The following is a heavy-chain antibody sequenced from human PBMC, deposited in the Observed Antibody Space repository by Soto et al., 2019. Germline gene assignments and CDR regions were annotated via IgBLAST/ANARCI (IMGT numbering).Heavy chain of an antibody. Sequence: ASVKVSCKASGGTFSSYAISWVRQAPGQGLEWMGGIIPIFGTANYAQKFQGRVTITADESTSTAYMELSSLRSEDTAVYYCASLGDGTMIVVVNYWGQGTLVTVSS. J-gene: IGHJ4*02. CDR2: IIPIFGTA. D-gene: IGHD3-22*01. CDR1: GGTFSSYA. V-gene: IGHV1-69*13. CDR3: ASLGDGTMIVVVNY.